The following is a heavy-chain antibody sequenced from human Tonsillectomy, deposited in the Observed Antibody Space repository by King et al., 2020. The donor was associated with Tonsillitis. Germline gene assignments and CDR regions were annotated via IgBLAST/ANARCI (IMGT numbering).Heavy chain of an antibody. V-gene: IGHV3-72*01. Sequence: QLVPSGGGLVQPGGSLRLSCAASGFPFHEYFMDWVRPAPGKGLEWVGRIRNKHSSYRTEYAASVKGRSTISKDDSRNSLYPHMNSLKSDDTAVYCCAKGDCSCGSCYAGDYWGQGTLVTVSS. CDR2: IRNKHSSYRT. J-gene: IGHJ4*02. CDR3: AKGDCSCGSCYAGDY. D-gene: IGHD2-15*01. CDR1: GFPFHEYF.